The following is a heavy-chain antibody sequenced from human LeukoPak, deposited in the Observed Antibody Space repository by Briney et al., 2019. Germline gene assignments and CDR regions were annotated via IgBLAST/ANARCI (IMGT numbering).Heavy chain of an antibody. Sequence: GESLKISCQASGYSFTSSWIGWARQMPGKGLEWMAIINPGDSDTRYSPSFQGQVTISADKSISTVYLQWGSLKASDTAMYYCARQGSFLAPFDPWGQGTLVTVSS. V-gene: IGHV5-51*01. CDR1: GYSFTSSW. D-gene: IGHD6-6*01. J-gene: IGHJ5*02. CDR2: INPGDSDT. CDR3: ARQGSFLAPFDP.